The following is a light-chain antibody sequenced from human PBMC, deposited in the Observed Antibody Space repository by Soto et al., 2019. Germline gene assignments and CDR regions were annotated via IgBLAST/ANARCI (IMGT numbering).Light chain of an antibody. Sequence: EVVLTQSPGTLSLSPGERATLSCRASPSVSSSYLAWYQQKPGQAPRLIIYGASSRATGIPDRFSGSGSGTDFTLTISRLEPEDVAVYYCQQYGSSQWTFGQGTKVDIK. J-gene: IGKJ1*01. CDR3: QQYGSSQWT. CDR2: GAS. V-gene: IGKV3-20*01. CDR1: PSVSSSY.